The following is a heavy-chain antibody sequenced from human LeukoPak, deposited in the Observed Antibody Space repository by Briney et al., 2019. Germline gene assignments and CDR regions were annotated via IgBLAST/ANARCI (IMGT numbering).Heavy chain of an antibody. D-gene: IGHD1-1*01. J-gene: IGHJ4*02. CDR2: INHSGST. CDR1: GGSFSGYY. CDR3: ARLRRPHYFDY. Sequence: KPSETLSLTCAVYGGSFSGYYWSWIRQPPGKGLEWIGEINHSGSTNYNPSLKSRVTISVDTSKNQFSLKLSSVTAADTAVYYCARLRRPHYFDYWGQGTLVTVSS. V-gene: IGHV4-34*01.